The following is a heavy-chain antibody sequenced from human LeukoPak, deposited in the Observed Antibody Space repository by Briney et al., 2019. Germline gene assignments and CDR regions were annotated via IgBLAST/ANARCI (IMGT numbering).Heavy chain of an antibody. J-gene: IGHJ4*02. CDR2: ISYDGSNK. CDR1: GLTFSSYA. Sequence: GGSLRLSCAASGLTFSSYAMHWVRQAPGKGLEWVAVISYDGSNKYYADSVKGRFTISRDNSKNTLYLQMNSLRAEDTAVYYCARDGPSIAAAGSFDYWGQGTLVTVSS. D-gene: IGHD6-13*01. CDR3: ARDGPSIAAAGSFDY. V-gene: IGHV3-30*04.